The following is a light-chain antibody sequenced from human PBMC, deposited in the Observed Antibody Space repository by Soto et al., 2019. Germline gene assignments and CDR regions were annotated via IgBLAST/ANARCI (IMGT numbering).Light chain of an antibody. CDR2: EVT. V-gene: IGLV2-8*01. J-gene: IGLJ2*01. Sequence: QSALTQPPSASGSPGQSVTISCTGTSSDIGTYDYVSWYQQHPGKAPKLMIYEVTKRPSGVPDRFSGSKSGNTASLTVSGLQAEDEADYYCSSHAGSINVIFGGGTKLTVL. CDR1: SSDIGTYDY. CDR3: SSHAGSINVI.